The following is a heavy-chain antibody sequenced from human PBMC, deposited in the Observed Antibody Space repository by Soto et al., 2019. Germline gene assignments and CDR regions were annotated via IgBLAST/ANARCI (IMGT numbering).Heavy chain of an antibody. Sequence: HPGGSLRLSCAASGFTFSSYSMNWVRQAPGKGLERVAVIWYDGSNKYYADSVKGRFTISRDNSKNTLYLQMNSLRAEDTAVYYCARDIPPRTPIQYSGYEPFDYWGQGTLVTVSS. D-gene: IGHD5-12*01. CDR2: IWYDGSNK. CDR1: GFTFSSYS. V-gene: IGHV3-33*08. J-gene: IGHJ4*02. CDR3: ARDIPPRTPIQYSGYEPFDY.